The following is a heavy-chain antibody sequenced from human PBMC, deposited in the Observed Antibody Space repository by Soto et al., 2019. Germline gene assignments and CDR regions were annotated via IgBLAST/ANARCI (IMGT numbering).Heavy chain of an antibody. D-gene: IGHD4-17*01. CDR1: CDSISSSYW. J-gene: IGHJ4*01. CDR3: ARYDFGIFDY. CDR2: IYHSETT. V-gene: IGHV4-4*02. Sequence: SDTLSLTCAVSCDSISSSYWWSWVRQPPGKGLEWIGEIYHSETTNYNPSLKSRVTLSMDKSKNQFSLMLTSVTAADTAVYFCARYDFGIFDYWGHGILVTVSS.